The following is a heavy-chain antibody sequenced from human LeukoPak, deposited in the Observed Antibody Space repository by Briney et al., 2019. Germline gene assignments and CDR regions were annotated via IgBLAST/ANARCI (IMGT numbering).Heavy chain of an antibody. J-gene: IGHJ4*02. CDR1: GFTLSSYW. D-gene: IGHD3-10*01. CDR2: IKQDGSEK. CDR3: ARVNGSGSYYIDY. Sequence: GGSLRLSCAASGFTLSSYWMTWVRQAPGKGLEWVANIKQDGSEKNYVDSVKGRFTISRDNAKNSLYLQMNSLRAEDTAVYYCARVNGSGSYYIDYWGQGTLVTVSS. V-gene: IGHV3-7*01.